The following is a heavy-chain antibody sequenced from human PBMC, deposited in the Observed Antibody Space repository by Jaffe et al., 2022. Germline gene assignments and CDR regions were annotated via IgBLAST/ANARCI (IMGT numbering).Heavy chain of an antibody. CDR1: GFTFGDYA. Sequence: EVQLVESGGGLVQPGRSLRLSCTASGFTFGDYAMSWVRQAPGKGLEWVGFIRSKAYGGTTEYAASVKGRFTISRDDSKSIAYLQMNSLKTEDTAVYYCTRVKAVAGPIGLYYYYYYMDVWGKGTTVTVSS. CDR3: TRVKAVAGPIGLYYYYYYMDV. D-gene: IGHD6-19*01. CDR2: IRSKAYGGTT. V-gene: IGHV3-49*04. J-gene: IGHJ6*03.